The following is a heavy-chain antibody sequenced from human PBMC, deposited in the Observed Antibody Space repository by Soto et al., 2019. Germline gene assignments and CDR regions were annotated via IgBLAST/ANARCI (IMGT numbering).Heavy chain of an antibody. Sequence: QVQLVQSGAEVKKPGASVKVSCKASGYTFTGYYMHWVRQAPGQGLEWMGWINSNSGGTTYAQKFQGRVTMTRDTSIGTAYMELSRLRSDDTAVYYCAIRPTDYWGQGTLVTVSS. CDR2: INSNSGGT. CDR3: AIRPTDY. V-gene: IGHV1-2*02. CDR1: GYTFTGYY. J-gene: IGHJ4*02.